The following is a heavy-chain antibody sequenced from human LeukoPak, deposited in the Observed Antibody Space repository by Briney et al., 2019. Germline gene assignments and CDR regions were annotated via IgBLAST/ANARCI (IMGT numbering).Heavy chain of an antibody. Sequence: GGSLRLSCAASGFTFSSYSMNWVRQAPGKGLEWVSSISSSSSYICYADSVKGRFTISRDNAKNSLYLQMNSLRAEDTAVYYCAREFRDYDSSGPRLDVWGKGTTVTVSS. V-gene: IGHV3-21*01. CDR3: AREFRDYDSSGPRLDV. J-gene: IGHJ6*04. CDR2: ISSSSSYI. CDR1: GFTFSSYS. D-gene: IGHD3-22*01.